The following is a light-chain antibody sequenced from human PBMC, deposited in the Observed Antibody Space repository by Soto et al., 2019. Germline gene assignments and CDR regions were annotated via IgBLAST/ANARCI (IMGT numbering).Light chain of an antibody. J-gene: IGKJ5*01. CDR1: QSISSW. Sequence: DIQVTQSPSTLSASVGDRVTITCRASQSISSWLAWYQQKPGKAPKLLIYDASSLESGVPSRFSGSGSGTEFTLTISSLQPDDFATYYCQQYNSYSITFGQGTRLEI. V-gene: IGKV1-5*01. CDR3: QQYNSYSIT. CDR2: DAS.